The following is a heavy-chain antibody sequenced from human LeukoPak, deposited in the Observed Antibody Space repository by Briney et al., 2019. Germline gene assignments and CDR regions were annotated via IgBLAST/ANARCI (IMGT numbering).Heavy chain of an antibody. CDR3: ARKATDWGNYFDY. CDR1: GGSIPSYY. V-gene: IGHV4-4*07. Sequence: SETLSLTCTVSGGSIPSYYWSWIRQPPGKGLEWIGRISSSGTTNYNPSLKSRVTMSVDTSRNQFSLKLSSVTAADTAVYYCARKATDWGNYFDYWGQGTLVTVSS. CDR2: ISSSGTT. J-gene: IGHJ4*02. D-gene: IGHD3-16*01.